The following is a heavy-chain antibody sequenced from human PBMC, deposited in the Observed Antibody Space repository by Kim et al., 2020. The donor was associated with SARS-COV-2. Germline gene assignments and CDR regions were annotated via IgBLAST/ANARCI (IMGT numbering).Heavy chain of an antibody. J-gene: IGHJ4*02. CDR1: GGSISSGGYS. D-gene: IGHD3-16*01. CDR2: IYHSGST. Sequence: SETLSLTCAVSGGSISSGGYSWSWIRQPPGKGLEWIGYIYHSGSTYYNPSLKSRVTISVDRSKNQFSLKLSSVTAADTAVYYCARAYPTTFGGDLRFDYWGQGTLVTVSS. CDR3: ARAYPTTFGGDLRFDY. V-gene: IGHV4-30-2*01.